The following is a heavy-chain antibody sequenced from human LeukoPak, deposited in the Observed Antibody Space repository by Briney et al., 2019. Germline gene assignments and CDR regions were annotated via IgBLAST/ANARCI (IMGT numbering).Heavy chain of an antibody. J-gene: IGHJ6*03. CDR3: ARDTYYYGSGSYYTGYYYYYMDV. V-gene: IGHV4-61*02. D-gene: IGHD3-10*01. CDR2: IYTSGST. Sequence: SETLSLTCTVPGASISSGSYYWSWNRQPAGKGLEWIVRIYTSGSTNYNPSLKSRVTISVDTSKNQFSLKLSSVTAADTAVYYCARDTYYYGSGSYYTGYYYYYMDVWGKGTTVTISS. CDR1: GASISSGSYY.